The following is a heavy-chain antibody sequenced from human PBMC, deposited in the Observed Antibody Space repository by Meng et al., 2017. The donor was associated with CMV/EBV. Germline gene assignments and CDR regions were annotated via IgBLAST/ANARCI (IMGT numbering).Heavy chain of an antibody. CDR3: ARSTKVVVPAAIHYYYGMDV. Sequence: GGSLRLSCAASGFTFSSYSMNWVRQAPGKGLEWVSYISSSSSTIYYADSVKGRFTISRDNAKNSLYLQMNSLRAEDTAVYYCARSTKVVVPAAIHYYYGMDVWGQGTTVTVSS. J-gene: IGHJ6*02. CDR1: GFTFSSYS. D-gene: IGHD2-2*01. V-gene: IGHV3-48*04. CDR2: ISSSSSTI.